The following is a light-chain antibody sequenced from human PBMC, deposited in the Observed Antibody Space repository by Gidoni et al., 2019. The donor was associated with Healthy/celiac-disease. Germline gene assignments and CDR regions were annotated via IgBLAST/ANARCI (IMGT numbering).Light chain of an antibody. CDR2: DAS. CDR1: QRVSSY. J-gene: IGKJ5*01. Sequence: ELMLTQSPATLSLSPGERATISCRASQRVSSYLAWYQQKPGQAPRLLIYDASNRATGIPARFSGSGSGTDFTLTISSLEPEDFAVYYCQQRSNWPVTFXQXTRLEIK. V-gene: IGKV3-11*01. CDR3: QQRSNWPVT.